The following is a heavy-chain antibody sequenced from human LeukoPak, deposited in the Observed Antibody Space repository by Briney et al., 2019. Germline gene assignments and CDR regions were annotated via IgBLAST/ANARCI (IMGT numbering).Heavy chain of an antibody. CDR2: IYSGGST. D-gene: IGHD3-22*01. CDR1: GFTVSNSY. V-gene: IGHV3-53*01. Sequence: GESLKISCAASGFTVSNSYMSWVRQAPGKGLEWVSVIYSGGSTYYADSVKGRFTISRDNSKNTLYLQMNSLRAEDTAVYYCAKGDITMIPDWGQGTLVTVSS. J-gene: IGHJ4*02. CDR3: AKGDITMIPD.